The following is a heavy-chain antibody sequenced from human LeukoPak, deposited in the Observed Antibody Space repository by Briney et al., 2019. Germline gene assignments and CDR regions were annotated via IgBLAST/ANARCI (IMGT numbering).Heavy chain of an antibody. V-gene: IGHV4-59*08. Sequence: SETLSLTCTVSGGSVSSYYWSWFRQPPGKELEWIGYIFYSGSTNYNPSLKSRVTISVDTSKNQFSLKLSSMTAADTAVYYCARHPSALSIYDVWGQGTMVTVSS. J-gene: IGHJ3*01. CDR1: GGSVSSYY. CDR3: ARHPSALSIYDV. CDR2: IFYSGST. D-gene: IGHD2/OR15-2a*01.